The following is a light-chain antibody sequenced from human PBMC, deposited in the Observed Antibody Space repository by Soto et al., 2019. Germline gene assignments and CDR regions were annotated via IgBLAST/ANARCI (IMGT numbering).Light chain of an antibody. CDR2: DAS. CDR1: QSVSTY. V-gene: IGKV3-11*01. Sequence: EIVLTQSPATLSLSPGERATLSCMSSQSVSTYLAWYQQKPGQAPRLLVFDASNRANGIPARFSGSGSGTDFTLTISSLEPEDFAIYYCQQHSYWPRTTFGQGTRLEIK. CDR3: QQHSYWPRTT. J-gene: IGKJ5*01.